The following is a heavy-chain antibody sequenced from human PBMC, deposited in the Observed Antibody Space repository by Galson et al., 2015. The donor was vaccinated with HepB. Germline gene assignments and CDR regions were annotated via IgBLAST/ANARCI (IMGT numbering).Heavy chain of an antibody. D-gene: IGHD3-22*01. CDR2: ISGSGGST. CDR3: AKVDIHYYDSSGPPAY. V-gene: IGHV3-23*01. J-gene: IGHJ4*02. CDR1: GFTFSSYA. Sequence: SLRLSCAASGFTFSSYAMSWVRQAPGKGLEWVSAISGSGGSTYYADSVKGRFTISRDNSKNTLYLQMNSLRAEDTAVYYCAKVDIHYYDSSGPPAYWGQGTLVTVSS.